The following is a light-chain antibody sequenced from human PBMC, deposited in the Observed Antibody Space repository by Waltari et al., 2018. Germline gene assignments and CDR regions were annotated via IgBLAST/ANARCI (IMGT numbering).Light chain of an antibody. J-gene: IGKJ1*01. CDR1: QSVTRA. V-gene: IGKV3-20*01. Sequence: EIVLTQSPGTLSLSPGESSTLSCRTSQSVTRALAWYQHKPGQAPRLLIYGASNRATGIPDRFSGSGSGTDFSLTISSLEPEDFAVYYCQHYLRLPVTFGQGTKVEVK. CDR3: QHYLRLPVT. CDR2: GAS.